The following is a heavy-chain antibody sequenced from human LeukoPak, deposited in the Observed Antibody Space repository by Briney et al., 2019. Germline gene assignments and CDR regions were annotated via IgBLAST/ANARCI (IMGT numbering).Heavy chain of an antibody. D-gene: IGHD2-8*01. CDR2: IYYSGST. J-gene: IGHJ4*02. V-gene: IGHV4-39*07. Sequence: NPSETLSLTCTVSGGSISSSSYYWGWIRQPPGKGLEWIGSIYYSGSTYYNPSLKSRVTISVDTSKNQFSLKLSSVTAADTAVYYCAGGWDCTNGVCPEIFDYWGQGTLVTVSS. CDR1: GGSISSSSYY. CDR3: AGGWDCTNGVCPEIFDY.